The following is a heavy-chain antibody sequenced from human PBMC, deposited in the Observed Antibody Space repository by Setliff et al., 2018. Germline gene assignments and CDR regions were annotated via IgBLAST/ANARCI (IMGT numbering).Heavy chain of an antibody. D-gene: IGHD3-10*01. CDR2: INPNSGDT. CDR1: GDTFSDYY. Sequence: GASVKVSCKASGDTFSDYYMHWVRQAPGQGLEWMGRINPNSGDTNYAQNFQGRVTMTRDTSISTVYMELSGLQSDDTAIYFCVRCGGVRGVLYNWFDPWGQGTLVTVSS. V-gene: IGHV1-2*06. CDR3: VRCGGVRGVLYNWFDP. J-gene: IGHJ5*02.